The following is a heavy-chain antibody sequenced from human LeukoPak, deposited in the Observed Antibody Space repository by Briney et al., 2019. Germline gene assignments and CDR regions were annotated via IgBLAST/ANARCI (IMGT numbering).Heavy chain of an antibody. CDR3: AKDFQRWLQSQHLGY. CDR2: ISPNSADI. J-gene: IGHJ4*02. D-gene: IGHD5-24*01. CDR1: GFTFTDVY. V-gene: IGHV3-11*06. Sequence: PGGSLRLSCAASGFTFTDVYMSWIRQSPGKGLEWLAYISPNSADISYADSVKGRFTISRDNSKNTLYLQMNSLRAEDTAVYYCAKDFQRWLQSQHLGYWGQGTLVTVSS.